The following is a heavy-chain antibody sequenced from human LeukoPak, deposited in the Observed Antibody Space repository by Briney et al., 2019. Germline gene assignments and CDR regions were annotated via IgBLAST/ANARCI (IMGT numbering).Heavy chain of an antibody. CDR3: ARDSTLIPRAFDV. D-gene: IGHD2-2*02. CDR1: GDSTSRPDYYH. J-gene: IGHJ3*01. CDR2: IYYTGTT. V-gene: IGHV4-31*03. Sequence: SQTLSLTCTVSGDSTSRPDYYHWTWIRQRPGKGLEWLGYIYYTGTTSYNPSLKSRITISVDTSKTQLSLDLSSVSAADTAVYYCARDSTLIPRAFDVWGLGTLVTVSS.